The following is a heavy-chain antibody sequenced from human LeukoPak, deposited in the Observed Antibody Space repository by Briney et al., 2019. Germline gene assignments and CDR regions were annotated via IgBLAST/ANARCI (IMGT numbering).Heavy chain of an antibody. CDR3: ARESPDIVATMVSH. J-gene: IGHJ4*02. D-gene: IGHD5-12*01. V-gene: IGHV3-49*03. Sequence: GGSLRLSCVASGFTFSKYTMSWFRQAPGKGLEWVGFIRSKAYGGTTEYAASVKGRFTISRDDSKSIAYLQMNSLKTEDTAVYYCARESPDIVATMVSHWGQGTLVTVSS. CDR2: IRSKAYGGTT. CDR1: GFTFSKYT.